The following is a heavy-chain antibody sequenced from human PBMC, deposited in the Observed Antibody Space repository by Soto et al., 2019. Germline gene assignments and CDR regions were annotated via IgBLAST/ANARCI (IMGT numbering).Heavy chain of an antibody. CDR3: ARQTYYYGADV. V-gene: IGHV5-51*01. CDR2: IYPGDSQS. J-gene: IGHJ6*02. Sequence: PGESLKISCKGSGYRFTNYWIGWVRQMPGKGLEWMGIIYPGDSQSRYSPSFQGQVTISADKSISTVYLQWSSLEASDSAIYYCARQTYYYGADVWGQGTTVTVSS. CDR1: GYRFTNYW.